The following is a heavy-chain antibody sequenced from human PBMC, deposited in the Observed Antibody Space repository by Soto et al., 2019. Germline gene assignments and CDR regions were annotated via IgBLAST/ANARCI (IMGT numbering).Heavy chain of an antibody. D-gene: IGHD4-17*01. CDR1: GFTFSSYW. CDR2: IKQDGSEK. J-gene: IGHJ6*02. Sequence: GESLKISCAASGFTFSSYWMSWVRQAPGKGLEWVANIKQDGSEKYYVDSVKGRFTISRDNAKNSLYLQMNSLRAEDTAVYYCARDHVYGDYVRYYYGMDVWGQGTTVTVSS. CDR3: ARDHVYGDYVRYYYGMDV. V-gene: IGHV3-7*05.